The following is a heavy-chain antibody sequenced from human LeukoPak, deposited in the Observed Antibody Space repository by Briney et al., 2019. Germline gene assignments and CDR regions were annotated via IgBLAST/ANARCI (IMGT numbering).Heavy chain of an antibody. J-gene: IGHJ4*02. D-gene: IGHD2-21*02. CDR3: ARLVCGGDCYSDC. Sequence: SETLSLTCAVYGGSFSGYYWSWIRQPPGKGLEWSGEINHSGSTNYNPSLKSRVTISVDTSKNQFSLKLSSVTAADTAVYYCARLVCGGDCYSDCWGQGTLVTVSS. CDR1: GGSFSGYY. CDR2: INHSGST. V-gene: IGHV4-34*01.